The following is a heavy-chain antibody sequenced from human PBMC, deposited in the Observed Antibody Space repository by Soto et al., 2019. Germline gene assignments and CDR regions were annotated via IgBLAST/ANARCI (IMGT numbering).Heavy chain of an antibody. Sequence: ASVKVSCKAPGGNFSSNGIRWVRQAPGQGLEFMGGIIPTFGTTNYAHKFRGSVTITADESTGTAYMELSSLRSDDTAVYYCAGAYDSNCYNWLDPWGQGTLVNVSS. J-gene: IGHJ5*02. V-gene: IGHV1-69*13. CDR3: AGAYDSNCYNWLDP. CDR1: GGNFSSNG. D-gene: IGHD5-18*01. CDR2: IIPTFGTT.